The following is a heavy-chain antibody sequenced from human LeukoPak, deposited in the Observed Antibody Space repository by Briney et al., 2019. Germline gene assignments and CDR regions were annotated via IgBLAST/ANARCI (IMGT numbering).Heavy chain of an antibody. V-gene: IGHV1-2*02. CDR1: GYTFTGYY. Sequence: ASVKVSCKASGYTFTGYYMHWVRQAPGQGLEWMGWINPNSGGTNYAQKFQGRVTMTRDTSISTAYMELSRLRSDDTAVYYCARWAYYYGSGSYYAYGMDVWGQGTTVTVSS. CDR2: INPNSGGT. D-gene: IGHD3-10*01. CDR3: ARWAYYYGSGSYYAYGMDV. J-gene: IGHJ6*02.